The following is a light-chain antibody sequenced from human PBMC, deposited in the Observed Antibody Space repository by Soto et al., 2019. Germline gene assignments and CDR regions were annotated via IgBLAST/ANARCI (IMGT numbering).Light chain of an antibody. CDR1: SSDVGSHNF. Sequence: QSALTQPASVSGSPGQSITISCTGTSSDVGSHNFVSWYQQRPGKAPKLMIFEVTKRPSGVSSRFSASKSGNTASLTISGVQAEVEADYYCCSYAGTTTWVFGGGTKLTV. J-gene: IGLJ2*01. V-gene: IGLV2-23*02. CDR3: CSYAGTTTWV. CDR2: EVT.